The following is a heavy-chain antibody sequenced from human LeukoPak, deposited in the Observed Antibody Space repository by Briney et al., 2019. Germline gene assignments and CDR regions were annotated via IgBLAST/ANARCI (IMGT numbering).Heavy chain of an antibody. CDR1: GYTLTELS. V-gene: IGHV1-24*01. J-gene: IGHJ3*02. CDR2: FDPEDGET. Sequence: ASVKVSCKVSGYTLTELSMHWVRQAPGKGLEWMGGFDPEDGETIYAQKFQGRVTMTEGTSTDTAYMELSSLRSEDTAVYYCATSPFITGTPTAHDAFDIWGQGTMVTVSS. D-gene: IGHD1-20*01. CDR3: ATSPFITGTPTAHDAFDI.